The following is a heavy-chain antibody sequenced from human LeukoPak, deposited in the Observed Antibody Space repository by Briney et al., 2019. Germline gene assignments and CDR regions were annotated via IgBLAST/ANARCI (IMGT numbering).Heavy chain of an antibody. Sequence: GGSLRLSCAASGFTVSSNYMSWVRQAPGRGLEWLSYISRDGEIISYADSVKGRFTISRDNAKNSLFLQLNSLRAEDTAVYYCARDQWYSFDSWGQGTLVTVSS. CDR2: ISRDGEII. J-gene: IGHJ4*02. V-gene: IGHV3-11*04. CDR1: GFTVSSNY. CDR3: ARDQWYSFDS. D-gene: IGHD1-1*01.